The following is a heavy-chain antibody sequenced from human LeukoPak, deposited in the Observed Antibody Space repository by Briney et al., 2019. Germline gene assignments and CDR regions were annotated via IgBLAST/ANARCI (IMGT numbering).Heavy chain of an antibody. D-gene: IGHD1-1*01. J-gene: IGHJ4*02. CDR2: IRTDGSDK. Sequence: PGGSLRLSCAASGFIFSSYSMHWLRQAPGKGLEWVAFIRTDGSDKYYLDSVKSRFTISRDNSNNMLYLQMISLRPEDTAMYYCATDYSWTFDCWGQGTQVTVSS. V-gene: IGHV3-30*02. CDR3: ATDYSWTFDC. CDR1: GFIFSSYS.